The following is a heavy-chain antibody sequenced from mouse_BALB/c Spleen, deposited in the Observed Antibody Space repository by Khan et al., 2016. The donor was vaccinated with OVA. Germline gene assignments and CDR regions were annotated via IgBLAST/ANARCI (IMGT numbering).Heavy chain of an antibody. CDR2: FFPNSGGS. V-gene: IGHV1S29*02. Sequence: VQLQQSGPEVVNPGASVKISCKASGYAFTDYNMDWVKQRHGKSLEWIGYFFPNSGGSGYNQKFKTKATLTVDISSSTAYMDLRSLTSEDSLVYDCVSSGYGSFAFWGQGTLVTVSA. CDR1: GYAFTDYN. CDR3: VSSGYGSFAF. J-gene: IGHJ3*01. D-gene: IGHD1-2*01.